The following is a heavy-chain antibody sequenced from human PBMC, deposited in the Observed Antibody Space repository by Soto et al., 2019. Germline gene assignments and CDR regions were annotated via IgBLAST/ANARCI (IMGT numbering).Heavy chain of an antibody. CDR1: GGSFSGYY. J-gene: IGHJ5*02. V-gene: IGHV4-34*01. D-gene: IGHD3-3*01. CDR2: ISHSGST. CDR3: AREGARRITIFGVVMNGGWFDP. Sequence: PSETLSLTCAVYGGSFSGYYWSWIRQPPGKGLEWIGEISHSGSTNYNPSPKSRVTISVDTSKNQFSLKLSSVTAADTAVYYCAREGARRITIFGVVMNGGWFDPWGQGTLVTVSS.